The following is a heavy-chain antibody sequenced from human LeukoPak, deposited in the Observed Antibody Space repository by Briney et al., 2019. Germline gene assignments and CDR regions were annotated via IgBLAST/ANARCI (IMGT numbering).Heavy chain of an antibody. J-gene: IGHJ4*02. CDR1: GFTISGYG. V-gene: IGHV3-30*02. CDR3: AKDLACGFDH. CDR2: IWYGGRNH. Sequence: PAGSLSLTCAASGFTISGYGMRWVRQAPGKGLEWVTFIWYGGRNHNYAASVKGRFTISRDNFKNTLYLQMTSLGPEDTALYYCAKDLACGFDHWGQGTLVTVSS.